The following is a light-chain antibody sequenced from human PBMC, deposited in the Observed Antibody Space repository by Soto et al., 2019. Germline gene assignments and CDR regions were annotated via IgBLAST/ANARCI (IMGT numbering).Light chain of an antibody. J-gene: IGKJ4*02. CDR3: KQSKSFPLT. Sequence: DIQMTQSPSPLSASVGDRVTITCRASQPINRWLAWYQQKPGKAPKLLIYAASSLHTGVPLRFSGSGSETDFSLNISSLQPEDFATYYCKQSKSFPLTCGGGTKVDIK. V-gene: IGKV1-12*01. CDR1: QPINRW. CDR2: AAS.